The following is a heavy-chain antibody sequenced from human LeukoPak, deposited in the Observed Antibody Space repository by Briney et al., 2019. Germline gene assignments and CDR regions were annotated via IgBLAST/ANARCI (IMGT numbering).Heavy chain of an antibody. J-gene: IGHJ6*02. CDR1: GFTFSSYA. CDR2: ISGSGGST. V-gene: IGHV3-23*01. D-gene: IGHD6-19*01. Sequence: GGSLRLSCAASGFTFSSYAMSWVRQAPGKGLEWVSAISGSGGSTYYADSVKGRFTISRDNSKNTLYLQKNSLRAEDTAVYYCAKDRIAVAGWIYYYYYGMDVWGQGTTVTVSS. CDR3: AKDRIAVAGWIYYYYYGMDV.